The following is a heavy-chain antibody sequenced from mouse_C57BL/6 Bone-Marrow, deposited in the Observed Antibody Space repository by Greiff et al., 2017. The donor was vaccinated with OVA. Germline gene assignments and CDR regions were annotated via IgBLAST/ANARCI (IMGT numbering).Heavy chain of an antibody. Sequence: EVMLVESGGGLVQPKGSLKLSCAASGFSFNTYAMNWVRQAPGKGLEWVARIRSKSNNYATYYADSVKDRFTISRDDSESMLYLQMNNLKTEDTAMYYCVRPFLYYDYDVGAWFAYWGQGTLVTVSA. CDR1: GFSFNTYA. V-gene: IGHV10-1*01. J-gene: IGHJ3*01. CDR3: VRPFLYYDYDVGAWFAY. CDR2: IRSKSNNYAT. D-gene: IGHD2-4*01.